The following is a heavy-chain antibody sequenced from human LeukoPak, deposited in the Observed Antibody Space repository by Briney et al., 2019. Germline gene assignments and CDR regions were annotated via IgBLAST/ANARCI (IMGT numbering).Heavy chain of an antibody. Sequence: PGGSLILSCAASGFTFSSYWMSWVRQAPGKGLEWVANIKQDGSEKYYVDSVKGRFTISRDNAKNSLYLQMNSLRAEDTAVYYCARTYYDSPFDYWGQGTLVTVSS. D-gene: IGHD3-22*01. CDR2: IKQDGSEK. V-gene: IGHV3-7*04. CDR3: ARTYYDSPFDY. CDR1: GFTFSSYW. J-gene: IGHJ4*02.